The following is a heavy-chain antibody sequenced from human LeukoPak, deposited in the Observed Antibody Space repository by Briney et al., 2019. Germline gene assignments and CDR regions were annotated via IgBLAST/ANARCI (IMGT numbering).Heavy chain of an antibody. V-gene: IGHV3-7*01. CDR1: GFTFSSYA. J-gene: IGHJ4*02. CDR3: ARDDSGEGHDYGDYDY. CDR2: VKQDGSEK. Sequence: GGSLRLSCAASGFTFSSYAMSWVRQAPGKGLEWVANVKQDGSEKYYVDSVKGRFTISRDNAKNSLYLQMNSLRAEDTAVYYCARDDSGEGHDYGDYDYWGQGTLVTVSS. D-gene: IGHD4-17*01.